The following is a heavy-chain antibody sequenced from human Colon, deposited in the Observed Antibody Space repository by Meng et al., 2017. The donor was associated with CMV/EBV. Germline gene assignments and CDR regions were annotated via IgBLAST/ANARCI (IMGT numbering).Heavy chain of an antibody. CDR1: GYTFPTYG. V-gene: IGHV1-18*01. Sequence: KASGYTFPTYGFSWVRQAPGQGLEWMGWMSAYSGDTHFAQNFQGRVILTRDTSTTTAYLEMRSLRSDDTATYYCVRESEVSGVVYLHHWGQGTLVTVSS. J-gene: IGHJ1*01. CDR2: MSAYSGDT. D-gene: IGHD6-19*01. CDR3: VRESEVSGVVYLHH.